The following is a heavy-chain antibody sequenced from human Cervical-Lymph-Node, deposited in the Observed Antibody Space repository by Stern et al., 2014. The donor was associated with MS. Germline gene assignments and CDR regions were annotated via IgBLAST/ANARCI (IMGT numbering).Heavy chain of an antibody. V-gene: IGHV3-33*01. CDR3: ASSKTIYTSYFEY. D-gene: IGHD2-2*02. Sequence: QDQLVQSGGGLVQPGRSLRLSCAASGFSFSNHGMHWVRQTPGKGLEWVAVIWYDGSNAYYADSVKGRFTISRDNSKNTLSLHMTSLRAEDTAVYYCASSKTIYTSYFEYWGQGTLVTVSS. CDR1: GFSFSNHG. J-gene: IGHJ4*02. CDR2: IWYDGSNA.